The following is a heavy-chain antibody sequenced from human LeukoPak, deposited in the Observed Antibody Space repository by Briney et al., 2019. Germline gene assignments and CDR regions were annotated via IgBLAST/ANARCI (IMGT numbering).Heavy chain of an antibody. D-gene: IGHD2-2*01. CDR2: ISWSSGSI. CDR3: AKESTSHPSYGMDV. Sequence: PGGSLRLSCAASGFTFDDYAMHWVRQAPGKGLEWVSGISWSSGSIGYADSVKGRFTISRDNAKNSLYLQMNSLRAEDTALYYCAKESTSHPSYGMDVWGQGTTVTVSS. V-gene: IGHV3-9*01. CDR1: GFTFDDYA. J-gene: IGHJ6*02.